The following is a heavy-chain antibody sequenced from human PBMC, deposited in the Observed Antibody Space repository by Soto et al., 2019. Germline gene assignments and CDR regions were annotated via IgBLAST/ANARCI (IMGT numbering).Heavy chain of an antibody. Sequence: QVQLVQSGAEVKKPGSSVKVSCKASGGTFSSYAISWVRQAPGQGLEWMGGIIPIFGTANYAQKFQGRVTNTAADSTSTAYMELSSLRSDDTAVYYCAGVLSGDRSSTSNNWFDPWCQGTLVTVSS. CDR2: IIPIFGTA. V-gene: IGHV1-69*01. CDR3: AGVLSGDRSSTSNNWFDP. CDR1: GGTFSSYA. J-gene: IGHJ5*02. D-gene: IGHD3-10*01.